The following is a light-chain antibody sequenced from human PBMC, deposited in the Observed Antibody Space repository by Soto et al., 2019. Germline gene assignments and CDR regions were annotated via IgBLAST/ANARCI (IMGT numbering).Light chain of an antibody. CDR1: PSVTKN. CDR2: GXA. Sequence: EIVMTQSPATLTLSPGERAPLFXRASPSVTKNLAWYQQTPGXPPRXXXYGXATRATGIPARLSGSGSATEFPLTISSLQSEDFAVYYCQQYNNGTRTFGQGTKVDIK. V-gene: IGKV3-15*01. J-gene: IGKJ1*01. CDR3: QQYNNGTRT.